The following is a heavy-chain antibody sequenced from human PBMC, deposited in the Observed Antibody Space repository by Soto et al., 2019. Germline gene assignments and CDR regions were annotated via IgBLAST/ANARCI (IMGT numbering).Heavy chain of an antibody. CDR3: ARAPQIAAAGTYFDY. Sequence: ASVKVSCKASGYTFTGYYMHWVRQAPGQGLEWMGWINPNSGGTNYAQKFQGWVTMTRDTSISTAYMELSRLRSDDTAVYYCARAPQIAAAGTYFDYWGQGTLVTVSS. J-gene: IGHJ4*02. CDR1: GYTFTGYY. V-gene: IGHV1-2*04. D-gene: IGHD6-13*01. CDR2: INPNSGGT.